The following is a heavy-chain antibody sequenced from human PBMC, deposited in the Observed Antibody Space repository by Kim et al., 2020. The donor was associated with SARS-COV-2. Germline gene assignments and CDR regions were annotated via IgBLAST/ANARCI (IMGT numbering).Heavy chain of an antibody. Sequence: SETLSLTCTVSGGSISSSSYYWGWIRQPPGKGLEWIGSIYYSGSTYYNPSLKSRVTISVDTSKNQFSLKLSSVTAADTAVYYCASGVVAAGLDYWGQGTLVTVSS. CDR2: IYYSGST. CDR3: ASGVVAAGLDY. J-gene: IGHJ4*02. D-gene: IGHD2-15*01. CDR1: GGSISSSSYY. V-gene: IGHV4-39*01.